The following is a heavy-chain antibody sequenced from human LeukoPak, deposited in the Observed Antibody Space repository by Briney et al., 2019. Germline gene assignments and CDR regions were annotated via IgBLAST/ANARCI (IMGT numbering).Heavy chain of an antibody. J-gene: IGHJ6*03. V-gene: IGHV1-18*01. CDR2: ISAYNGNT. CDR1: GYTFTSYG. D-gene: IGHD4-11*01. CDR3: ARENYSNYGPSGYYYYMDV. Sequence: GASVKVSCKASGYTFTSYGISWVRQAPGQGLEWMGWISAYNGNTNYAQKLQGRVTMTTDTSTSTAYMELRSLRSDDPAVYYCARENYSNYGPSGYYYYMDVWGKGTTVTVSS.